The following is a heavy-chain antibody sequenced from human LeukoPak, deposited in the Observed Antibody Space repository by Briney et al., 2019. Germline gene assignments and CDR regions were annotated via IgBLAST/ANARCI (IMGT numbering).Heavy chain of an antibody. J-gene: IGHJ4*02. Sequence: GGSLRLSCVASGFIVSDYYMSWIRQAPGKGLEWVSYISSSSSYTNYADSVKGRFTISRDNAKNSLYLQMNSLRAEDTAVYYCASGGPVTTYDFDYWGQGTLVTVSS. D-gene: IGHD4-17*01. CDR1: GFIVSDYY. V-gene: IGHV3-11*06. CDR3: ASGGPVTTYDFDY. CDR2: ISSSSSYT.